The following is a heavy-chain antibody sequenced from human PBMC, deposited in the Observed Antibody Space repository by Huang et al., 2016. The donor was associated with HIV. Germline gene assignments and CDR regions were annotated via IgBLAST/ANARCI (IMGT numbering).Heavy chain of an antibody. D-gene: IGHD2-2*01. V-gene: IGHV1-46*01. CDR2: INPSGGST. CDR1: GYTFTSYY. CDR3: ARVRCSSTSCYGMDV. J-gene: IGHJ6*02. Sequence: QVQLVQSGAEVKKPGASVKVSCKASGYTFTSYYMHWVRQAAGQGLEWMGIINPSGGSTSYAQKFQGRVTMTRDTSTSTVYMELSSLRSEDTAVYYCARVRCSSTSCYGMDVWGQGTTVTVSS.